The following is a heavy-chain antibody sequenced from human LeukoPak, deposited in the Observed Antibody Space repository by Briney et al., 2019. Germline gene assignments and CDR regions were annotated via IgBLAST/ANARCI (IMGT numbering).Heavy chain of an antibody. Sequence: PSETLSLTCTVSGGSISSGSYYWSWIRQPAGKGLEWIGRIYTSGSTNYNPSLKSRVTISVDTSKNRFSLKLSSVTAADTAWYXXXRLPLMTTVTGYFDYWGQGTLVTVSS. J-gene: IGHJ4*02. CDR3: XRLPLMTTVTGYFDY. CDR1: GGSISSGSYY. V-gene: IGHV4-61*02. D-gene: IGHD4-17*01. CDR2: IYTSGST.